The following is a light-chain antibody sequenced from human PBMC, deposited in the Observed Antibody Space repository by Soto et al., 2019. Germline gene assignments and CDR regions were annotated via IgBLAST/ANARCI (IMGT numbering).Light chain of an antibody. CDR1: QSVSSW. CDR3: HQYKTYWT. V-gene: IGKV1-5*03. J-gene: IGKJ1*01. Sequence: DIQMTQSPSTLSASVGDRVTITCRASQSVSSWLAWYQQKPGKAPKLLIYKASSLHSGVPSRFSGSGSGTEFTLTISSLQPDDFATYYCHQYKTYWTFGHG. CDR2: KAS.